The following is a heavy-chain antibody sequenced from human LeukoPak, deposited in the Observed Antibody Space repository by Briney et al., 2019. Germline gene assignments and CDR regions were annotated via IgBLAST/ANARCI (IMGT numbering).Heavy chain of an antibody. J-gene: IGHJ4*02. V-gene: IGHV3-23*01. CDR3: AKAVTYYYDSSGYFDY. CDR1: GFTFSSYA. CDR2: ISGSGGST. D-gene: IGHD3-22*01. Sequence: PGGSLRLSCAAAGFTFSSYAMSSVRQAPGKGLEWVSAISGSGGSTYYADSVKGRFTISRDNSKNTLYLQMNSLRAEDTAVYYCAKAVTYYYDSSGYFDYWGQGTLVTVSS.